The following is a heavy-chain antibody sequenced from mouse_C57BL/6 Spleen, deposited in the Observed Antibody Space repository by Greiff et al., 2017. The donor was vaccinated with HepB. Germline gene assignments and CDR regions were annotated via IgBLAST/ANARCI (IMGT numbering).Heavy chain of an antibody. CDR2: ISSGGSYT. CDR1: GFTFSSYG. CDR3: AREGKLRGAMDY. D-gene: IGHD1-1*01. V-gene: IGHV5-6*01. Sequence: EVQLVESGGDLVKPGGSLKLSCAASGFTFSSYGMSWVRQTPDKRLEWVATISSGGSYTYYPDSVKGRFTISRDNAKNTLYLQMSSLKSEDTAMYYCAREGKLRGAMDYWGQGTSVTVSS. J-gene: IGHJ4*01.